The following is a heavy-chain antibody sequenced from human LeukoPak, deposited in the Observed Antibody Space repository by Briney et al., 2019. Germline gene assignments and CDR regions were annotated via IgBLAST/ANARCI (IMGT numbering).Heavy chain of an antibody. Sequence: GGSLRLSCEASGFTFSSYWMPWVRQAPGKGLLWVSRINSDGSSTSYADSVKGRFTISRDNAKNTLYLQMNSLRAEDTAVYYCARTVHFWSGPGFDYWGQGTLVTVSS. CDR1: GFTFSSYW. J-gene: IGHJ4*02. V-gene: IGHV3-74*01. CDR3: ARTVHFWSGPGFDY. CDR2: INSDGSST. D-gene: IGHD3-3*01.